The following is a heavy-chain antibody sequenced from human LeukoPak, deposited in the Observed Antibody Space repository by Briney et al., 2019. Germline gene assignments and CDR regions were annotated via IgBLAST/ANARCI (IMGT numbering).Heavy chain of an antibody. J-gene: IGHJ5*02. V-gene: IGHV4-39*01. CDR1: GGSISSDYYY. CDR2: IYYSGST. Sequence: PSQTLSLTCAVSGGSISSDYYYWGWIRQPPGKGLEWIASIYYSGSTYYNPSLKSRVTISVDTSKNQLSLKLSSLTAADTAVYYCARHEYSGSYYGLSWFDPWGQGTLVTVSS. CDR3: ARHEYSGSYYGLSWFDP. D-gene: IGHD1-26*01.